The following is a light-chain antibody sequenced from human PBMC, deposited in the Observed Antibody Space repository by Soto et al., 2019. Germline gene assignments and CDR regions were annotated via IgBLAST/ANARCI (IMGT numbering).Light chain of an antibody. V-gene: IGKV3-20*01. CDR2: GAS. CDR3: QKYGSSPIN. J-gene: IGKJ5*01. CDR1: QSVSSSY. Sequence: EIVLAQSPGPLALSPGEGANPSCRASQSVSSSYLAWYQQKPGQAPRLLIYGASTRATGIPDRFSGSGSGTDFTLTISRLEPEDFAVYYCQKYGSSPINCGQGKRRAIK.